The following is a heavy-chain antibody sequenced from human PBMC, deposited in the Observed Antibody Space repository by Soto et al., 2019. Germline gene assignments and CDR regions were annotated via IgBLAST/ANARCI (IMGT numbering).Heavy chain of an antibody. CDR1: GGSFSGYY. Sequence: SETLSLTCAVYGGSFSGYYWSWIRQPPGKGLEWIGEINHSGSTNYNPSLKSRVTISVDTSKNQFSLKLSSVTAADTAVYYCVSIAALNRTYYFDYWGQGTLVTVSS. CDR3: VSIAALNRTYYFDY. CDR2: INHSGST. D-gene: IGHD6-6*01. V-gene: IGHV4-34*01. J-gene: IGHJ4*02.